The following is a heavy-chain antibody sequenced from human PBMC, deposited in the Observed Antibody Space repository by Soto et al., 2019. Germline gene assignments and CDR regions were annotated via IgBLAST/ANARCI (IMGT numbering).Heavy chain of an antibody. CDR2: IYYSGST. CDR3: ARDSPYYYGSGSYYRLGYYYGMDV. CDR1: GGSISSGGYY. V-gene: IGHV4-31*03. J-gene: IGHJ6*02. D-gene: IGHD3-10*01. Sequence: LSLTCTVSGGSISSGGYYWSWIRQHPGKGLEWIGYIYYSGSTYYNPSLKSRVTISVDTSKNQFSLKLSSVTAADTAVYYCARDSPYYYGSGSYYRLGYYYGMDVRGQGTTVTVSS.